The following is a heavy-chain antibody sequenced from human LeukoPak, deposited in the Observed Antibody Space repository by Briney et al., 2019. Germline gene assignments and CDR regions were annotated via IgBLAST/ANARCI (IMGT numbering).Heavy chain of an antibody. CDR1: GGSIGTYY. J-gene: IGHJ6*03. CDR3: ARHIGGGIEDMDV. D-gene: IGHD3-16*02. Sequence: SETLSLTCTVSGGSIGTYYWSWVRQSPGTGLEWIGYIYVTGTRYNPYLQSRVTISVDRSRNQFFLKMTSVTATDTAVYYCARHIGGGIEDMDVWGRGTKVTVSS. CDR2: IYVTGT. V-gene: IGHV4-59*08.